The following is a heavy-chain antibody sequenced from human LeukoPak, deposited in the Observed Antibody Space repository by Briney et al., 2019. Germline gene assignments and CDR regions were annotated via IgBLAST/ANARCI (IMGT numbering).Heavy chain of an antibody. Sequence: GGSLRLSCAASGFTLSSYWMSWVRQALGKGLEWVANIKQDGSEKYYVDSVKGRFTISRDNAKNSLYLQMNSLRAEDTAVYYCARDRIGGVIGTSIDYWGQGTLVTVSS. D-gene: IGHD3-16*02. J-gene: IGHJ4*02. V-gene: IGHV3-7*01. CDR3: ARDRIGGVIGTSIDY. CDR2: IKQDGSEK. CDR1: GFTLSSYW.